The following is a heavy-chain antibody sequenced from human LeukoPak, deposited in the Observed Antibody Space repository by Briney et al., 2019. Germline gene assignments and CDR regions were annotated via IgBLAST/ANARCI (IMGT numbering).Heavy chain of an antibody. D-gene: IGHD3-10*01. V-gene: IGHV3-21*01. CDR3: AREPGSGSYPDY. J-gene: IGHJ4*02. CDR1: GFTFSSYS. Sequence: GGSLRLSCAASGFTFSSYSMNWVRQAPGKGLEWVSSISSSSSYIYYADSVKGRFTISRDNAKNSLYLQMNSLRAEDTAVYYCAREPGSGSYPDYWGQGTLVTVSS. CDR2: ISSSSSYI.